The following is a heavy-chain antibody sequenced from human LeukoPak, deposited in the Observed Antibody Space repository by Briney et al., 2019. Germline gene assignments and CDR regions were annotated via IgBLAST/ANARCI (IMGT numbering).Heavy chain of an antibody. D-gene: IGHD2-2*01. CDR3: ARAPIVVVPAAMVPYYYYYMDV. CDR2: IYYSGST. CDR1: GGSISSYY. J-gene: IGHJ6*03. V-gene: IGHV4-59*01. Sequence: SETLSLTCTVSGGSISSYYWSWIRQPPGKGLEWIGYIYYSGSTNYNPSLKSRVTISVDTSKNQFSLKLSSVTAADTAVYYCARAPIVVVPAAMVPYYYYYMDVWGKGTTVTASS.